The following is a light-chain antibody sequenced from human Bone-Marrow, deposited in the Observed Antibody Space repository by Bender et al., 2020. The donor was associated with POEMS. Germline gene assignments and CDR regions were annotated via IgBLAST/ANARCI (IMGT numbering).Light chain of an antibody. CDR1: SSNIATNY. V-gene: IGLV1-47*02. J-gene: IGLJ3*02. CDR2: TNN. Sequence: QSVLTQPPSASGTPGQRVTISCSGSSSNIATNYVYWYQQLPGTAPRLLIYTNNERPSGVPDRFSGSKSGTSASLAITGLQSDDEAIYFCVAWDASLNGWVFGGGTKLTVL. CDR3: VAWDASLNGWV.